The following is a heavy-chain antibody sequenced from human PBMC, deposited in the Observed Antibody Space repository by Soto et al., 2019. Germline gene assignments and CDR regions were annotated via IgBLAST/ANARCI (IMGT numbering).Heavy chain of an antibody. D-gene: IGHD6-13*01. CDR3: ARDLGSSWYPEYFHP. V-gene: IGHV3-64D*06. Sequence: GGSLRLSCSASGFTFSSYAMHWVRQAPGKGLEYVSSISINGGSTHYADSVKGRFTISRDNSRNTQYLQMSSLRADDTAVYYCARDLGSSWYPEYFHPCGQGTVVTVS. CDR1: GFTFSSYA. J-gene: IGHJ1*01. CDR2: ISINGGST.